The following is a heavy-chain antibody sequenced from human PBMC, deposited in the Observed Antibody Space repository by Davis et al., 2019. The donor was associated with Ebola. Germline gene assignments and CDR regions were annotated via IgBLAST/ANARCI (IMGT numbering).Heavy chain of an antibody. CDR2: IIPIFGTA. J-gene: IGHJ6*02. D-gene: IGHD1-14*01. CDR1: GGTFSSYA. V-gene: IGHV1-69*13. CDR3: ASNPLTRLLGPEPYGMDV. Sequence: AASVKVSCKASGGTFSSYAISWVRQAPGQGLEWMGWIIPIFGTANYAQKFQGRVTITADESTSTAYMELSSLRSEDTAVYYCASNPLTRLLGPEPYGMDVWGQGTTVTVSS.